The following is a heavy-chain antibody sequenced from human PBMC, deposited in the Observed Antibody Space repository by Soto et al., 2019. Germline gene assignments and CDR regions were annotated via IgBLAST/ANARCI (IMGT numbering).Heavy chain of an antibody. Sequence: SVKVSCKASGGTFSSYAISWVRQAPGQGLEWMGGIIPIFGTANYAQKFQGRVTITADESTSTAYMELSSLRSEDTAVYYCARDDVRRPQLWWTYYYFGMDVWGQGTTVTVSS. D-gene: IGHD5-18*01. CDR1: GGTFSSYA. CDR3: ARDDVRRPQLWWTYYYFGMDV. J-gene: IGHJ6*02. CDR2: IIPIFGTA. V-gene: IGHV1-69*13.